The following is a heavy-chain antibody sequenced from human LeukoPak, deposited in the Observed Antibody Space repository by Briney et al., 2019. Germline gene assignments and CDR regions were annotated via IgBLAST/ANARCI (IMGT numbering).Heavy chain of an antibody. Sequence: GGSLRLSCAASGFTFSSYAMSWARQAPGKGLEWISYISSSGGTTYYVDSVTGRFTISRDNAKNSLYLQMNSLRAEDTAVYYCARDRPYDSSGYDPFDYWGQGTLVTVSS. J-gene: IGHJ4*02. CDR1: GFTFSSYA. CDR3: ARDRPYDSSGYDPFDY. D-gene: IGHD3-22*01. CDR2: ISSSGGTT. V-gene: IGHV3-48*03.